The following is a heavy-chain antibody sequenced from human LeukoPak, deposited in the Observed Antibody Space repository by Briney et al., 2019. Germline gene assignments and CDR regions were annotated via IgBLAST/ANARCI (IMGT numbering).Heavy chain of an antibody. CDR1: GFTFDDYS. Sequence: GGSLRLSCAASGFTFDDYSMNWVRQAPGKGVEWVSFIGTSSSTMYYADSVRGRITISRDNAKNSVYLQMNSLRAEDTAVYYCARDGGSSWYGAFDIWGQGTMVTVSS. CDR2: IGTSSSTM. J-gene: IGHJ3*02. V-gene: IGHV3-48*01. CDR3: ARDGGSSWYGAFDI. D-gene: IGHD6-13*01.